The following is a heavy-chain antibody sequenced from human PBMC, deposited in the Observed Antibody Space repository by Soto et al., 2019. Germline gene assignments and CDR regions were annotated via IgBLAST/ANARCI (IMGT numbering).Heavy chain of an antibody. CDR3: ATSTRSSSGWYVNYFDY. J-gene: IGHJ4*02. V-gene: IGHV3-23*01. Sequence: GSLRLSCAASGFTFSSYAMSWVRQAPGKGLEWVSAISGSGGSTYYADSVKGRFTISRDNSKNTLYLQMNSLRAEDTAVYYCATSTRSSSGWYVNYFDYWGQGTLVTVSS. CDR2: ISGSGGST. CDR1: GFTFSSYA. D-gene: IGHD6-19*01.